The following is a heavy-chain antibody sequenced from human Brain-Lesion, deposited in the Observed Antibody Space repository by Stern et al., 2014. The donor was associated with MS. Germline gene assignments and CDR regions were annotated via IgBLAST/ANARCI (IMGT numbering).Heavy chain of an antibody. V-gene: IGHV3-11*01. J-gene: IGHJ4*02. D-gene: IGHD4-17*01. Sequence: QVQLVQSGGGLVKPGGSLRLSCAASGFTFSDSYMNWIRQAPGMGLEWVSYLSRSGSIIYYADSVKGRFTISRDNAKNSLYLQMNSLRAEDTAVYYCAMYGDSPFDYWGQGTLVTVSS. CDR2: LSRSGSII. CDR1: GFTFSDSY. CDR3: AMYGDSPFDY.